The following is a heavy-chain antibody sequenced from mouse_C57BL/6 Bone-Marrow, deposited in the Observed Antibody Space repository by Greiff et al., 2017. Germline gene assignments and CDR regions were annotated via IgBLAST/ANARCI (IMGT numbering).Heavy chain of an antibody. CDR3: ARRDYDGNAMDY. J-gene: IGHJ4*01. Sequence: EVKLMESGGGLVQPGGSLKLSCAASGFTFSDYGMAWVRQAPRKGPEWVAFISNLAYSIYYADTVTGRFTISRENAKNTLYLEMSSLRSEDTAMYYCARRDYDGNAMDYWGQGTSVTVSS. D-gene: IGHD2-4*01. CDR2: ISNLAYSI. V-gene: IGHV5-15*01. CDR1: GFTFSDYG.